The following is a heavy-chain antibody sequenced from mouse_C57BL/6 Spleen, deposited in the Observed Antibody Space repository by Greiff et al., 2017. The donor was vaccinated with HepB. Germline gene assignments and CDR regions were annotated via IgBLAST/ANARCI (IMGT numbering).Heavy chain of an antibody. V-gene: IGHV2-5*01. Sequence: QVQLQQSGPGLVQPSQSLSITCTVSGFSLTSYGIHWVRQSPGKGLEWLGVIWRGGSTDYNAAFMSRLSITNDNSKSTVFFKMNSLQADDTAIYCCAIGSSWFAYWGQGTLVTVSA. CDR1: GFSLTSYG. CDR2: IWRGGST. CDR3: AIGSSWFAY. J-gene: IGHJ3*01.